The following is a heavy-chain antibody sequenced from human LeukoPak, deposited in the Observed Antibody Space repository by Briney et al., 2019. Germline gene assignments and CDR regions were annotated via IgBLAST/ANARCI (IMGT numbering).Heavy chain of an antibody. V-gene: IGHV4-39*01. D-gene: IGHD4-23*01. CDR3: ARRDYSGDNPVLDY. CDR1: GGSISGSRSY. Sequence: SETLSLTCTVSGGSISGSRSYWGWIRQPPGKGLEWIGSVFHSGTTYYNPSLKSRLTISVDTSKNQFSLKLSSVTAADAAVYYCARRDYSGDNPVLDYWGQGTLVTVSS. J-gene: IGHJ4*02. CDR2: VFHSGTT.